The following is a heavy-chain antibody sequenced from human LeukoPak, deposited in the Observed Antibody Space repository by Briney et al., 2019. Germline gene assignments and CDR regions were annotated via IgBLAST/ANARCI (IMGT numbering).Heavy chain of an antibody. Sequence: PGGSLRLSCAASGFTFSSYSMNWVRQAPGKGLELVSSISSSSSYIYYADSVKGRFTISRDNAKNSLYLQMNSLRAEDTAVYYCARDRSADSYGYVPNWFDPWGQGTLVTVSS. CDR2: ISSSSSYI. V-gene: IGHV3-21*01. CDR1: GFTFSSYS. CDR3: ARDRSADSYGYVPNWFDP. D-gene: IGHD5-18*01. J-gene: IGHJ5*02.